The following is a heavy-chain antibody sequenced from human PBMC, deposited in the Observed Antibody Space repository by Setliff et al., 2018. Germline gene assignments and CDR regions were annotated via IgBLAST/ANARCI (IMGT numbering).Heavy chain of an antibody. J-gene: IGHJ4*02. D-gene: IGHD1-7*01. Sequence: SETLSLTCTVSGGSISSGGYYWSWIRQHPGKGLEWIGYIYYSGSTSYYNPSLKSRVTISVDTSKNQFSLKLSSVTAADTAVYYCARTGTYRYFDSWGQGTRVTVSS. V-gene: IGHV4-31*03. CDR1: GGSISSGGYY. CDR3: ARTGTYRYFDS. CDR2: IYYSGSTS.